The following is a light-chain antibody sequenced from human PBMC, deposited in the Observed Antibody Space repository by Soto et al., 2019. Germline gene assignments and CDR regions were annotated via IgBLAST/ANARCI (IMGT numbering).Light chain of an antibody. J-gene: IGKJ4*01. V-gene: IGKV3D-15*01. CDR2: GAS. CDR1: QSVSSN. CDR3: QQYHDWVT. Sequence: EIVVTQSPCTLSVSPGETASLSCGTSQSVSSNLAWYQQKPGQAPRLLIYGASTRATGIPARFSGSGSGTEFTLAISYLRPEDSAVYFCQQYHDWVTFGGGTKVDIK.